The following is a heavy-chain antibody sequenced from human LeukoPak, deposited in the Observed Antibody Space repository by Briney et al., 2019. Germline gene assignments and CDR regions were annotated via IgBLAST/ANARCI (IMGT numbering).Heavy chain of an antibody. CDR1: GYSFSSYW. Sequence: GESLKISCKVSGYSFSSYWIGWVRQMPGKGLEWMGIIYPGDSDTRYSPSFQGQVTISADKSISTAYLQWSSLKASDTAMYYCARQYCSSTGCFQYYFDYWGQGTLVTVSS. CDR3: ARQYCSSTGCFQYYFDY. D-gene: IGHD2-2*01. J-gene: IGHJ4*02. CDR2: IYPGDSDT. V-gene: IGHV5-51*01.